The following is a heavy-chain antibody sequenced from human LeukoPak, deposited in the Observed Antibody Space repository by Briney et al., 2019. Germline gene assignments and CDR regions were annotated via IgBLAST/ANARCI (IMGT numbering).Heavy chain of an antibody. CDR1: GFTFSSYA. D-gene: IGHD3-22*01. CDR3: ARDRGYYDSSGYYHDAFDI. V-gene: IGHV3-23*01. Sequence: GESLRLSCAASGFTFSSYAMSWVRQAPGKGLEWVSSISGSGGSTYYADSVKGRFTISRDNSKNTRYLQMNSLRAGDTAVYYCARDRGYYDSSGYYHDAFDIWGQGIMVTVSS. CDR2: ISGSGGST. J-gene: IGHJ3*02.